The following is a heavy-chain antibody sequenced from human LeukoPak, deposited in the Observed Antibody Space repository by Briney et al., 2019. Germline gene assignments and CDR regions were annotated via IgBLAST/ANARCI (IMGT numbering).Heavy chain of an antibody. V-gene: IGHV4-4*07. J-gene: IGHJ4*02. D-gene: IGHD4-17*01. CDR1: GGSISDYY. Sequence: SETLSLICTVSGGSISDYYWSWIRQPAGKGLEWIGRIYPSISTNYNPSLQSRVTMSVDTSKNQFSLKLSSVTAADTAVYYCARHYGAYSPFDYWGQGTLVTVSS. CDR2: IYPSIST. CDR3: ARHYGAYSPFDY.